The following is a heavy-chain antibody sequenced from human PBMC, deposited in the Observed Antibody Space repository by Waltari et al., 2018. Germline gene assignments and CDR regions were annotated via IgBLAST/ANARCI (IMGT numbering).Heavy chain of an antibody. CDR3: TKDGRPGGADV. CDR1: GFNCNDWA. V-gene: IGHV3-9*01. D-gene: IGHD2-15*01. Sequence: EVQLVESGGGLVQPGGSLRFVCSVSGFNCNDWAIHWVRQAPGKGLKWVSGFDCNSGRIDYADSVRCRFSISRDNAKHSLYLQMNSLGGDDTALYYCTKDGRPGGADVWGQGTTVIVS. CDR2: FDCNSGRI. J-gene: IGHJ6*02.